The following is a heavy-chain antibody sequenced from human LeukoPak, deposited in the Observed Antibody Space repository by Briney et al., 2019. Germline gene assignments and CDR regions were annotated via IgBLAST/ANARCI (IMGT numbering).Heavy chain of an antibody. V-gene: IGHV3-23*01. D-gene: IGHD6-19*01. CDR3: AKALGSSGWSPLQH. CDR1: GFTFSTYA. Sequence: GGSLRLSCAASGFTFSTYAMSWVRQAPGKGLEWVSAISGSGGGTYYADSVKGRFTISRDNSKNTLYLHMNSLRAEDTALYYCAKALGSSGWSPLQHWGQGTLVTASS. J-gene: IGHJ1*01. CDR2: ISGSGGGT.